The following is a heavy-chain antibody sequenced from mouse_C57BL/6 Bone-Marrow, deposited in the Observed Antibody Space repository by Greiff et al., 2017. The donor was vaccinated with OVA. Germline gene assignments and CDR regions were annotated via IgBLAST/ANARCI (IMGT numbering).Heavy chain of an antibody. V-gene: IGHV1-42*01. CDR1: GYSFTGYY. CDR2: INPSTGGT. CDR3: AREGLYYYAMGY. J-gene: IGHJ4*01. Sequence: VQLQQSGPELVKPGASVKISCKASGYSFTGYYMNWVKQSPEKSLEWIGEINPSTGGTTYNQKFKAKATLTVDKSSSTAYMQLKSLTSEDSAVYYCAREGLYYYAMGYWGQGTSVTVSS.